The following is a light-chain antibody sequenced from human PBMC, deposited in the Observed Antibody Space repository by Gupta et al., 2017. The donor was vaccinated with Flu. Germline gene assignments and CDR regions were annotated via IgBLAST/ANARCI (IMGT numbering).Light chain of an antibody. V-gene: IGLV6-57*01. CDR3: QSYEV. CDR2: EDN. J-gene: IGLJ2*01. CDR1: SGTIDLNY. Sequence: NFILTQPLPVSVSPGKTVTISCTRSSGTIDLNYVHRYQQRPGTSPTLVIYEDNERPSGVPARCSGSIARSSNSASLTIAGLKTEDEADYYCQSYEVFGGGTKLTVL.